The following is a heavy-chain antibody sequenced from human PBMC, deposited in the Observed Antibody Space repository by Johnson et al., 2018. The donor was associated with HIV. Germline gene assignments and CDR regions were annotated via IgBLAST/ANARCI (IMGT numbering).Heavy chain of an antibody. Sequence: QVQLVESGGGVVQPGRSLRLSCAASGFSFSNFGMHWVRQAPGKGLAWVALIWYDGSNKYYADSVKGRFTISRDNSKNTLYLQMNSLRAEDTAVYYCARGGLTYYYDSSGYPDAFDIWGQGTMVTVSS. D-gene: IGHD3-22*01. J-gene: IGHJ3*02. CDR3: ARGGLTYYYDSSGYPDAFDI. V-gene: IGHV3-33*01. CDR1: GFSFSNFG. CDR2: IWYDGSNK.